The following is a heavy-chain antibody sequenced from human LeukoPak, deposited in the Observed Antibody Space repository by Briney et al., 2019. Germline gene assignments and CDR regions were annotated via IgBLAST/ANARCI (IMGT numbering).Heavy chain of an antibody. D-gene: IGHD6-13*01. Sequence: PGGTLRLSCAASGFTFSNSAMTWVRQAPGKGLEWVSYISSSGNSISYADSVKGRFTISRDNAKNSLFLQMNSLRAEDTAAYYCARDQVSIAGTGIDYWGQGTLVTVSS. V-gene: IGHV3-48*04. J-gene: IGHJ4*02. CDR1: GFTFSNSA. CDR2: ISSSGNSI. CDR3: ARDQVSIAGTGIDY.